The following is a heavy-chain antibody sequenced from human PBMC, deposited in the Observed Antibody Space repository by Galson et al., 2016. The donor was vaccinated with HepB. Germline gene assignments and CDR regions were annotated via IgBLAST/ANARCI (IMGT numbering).Heavy chain of an antibody. CDR3: AKDPSRLLEAGRLDS. CDR2: IWYDGTNK. Sequence: SLRLSCAASGFTFSTYGIHWVRQAPGKGLEWVALIWYDGTNKYYADSVKGRFIISRDNSKNTVYLQMNSLRAEDTAVYYCAKDPSRLLEAGRLDSWGQGTLVTVSS. D-gene: IGHD6-19*01. CDR1: GFTFSTYG. J-gene: IGHJ4*02. V-gene: IGHV3-30*02.